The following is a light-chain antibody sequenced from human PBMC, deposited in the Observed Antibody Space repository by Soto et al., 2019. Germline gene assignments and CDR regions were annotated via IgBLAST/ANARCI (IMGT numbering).Light chain of an antibody. J-gene: IGLJ3*02. CDR3: QSYDSSLSGGV. Sequence: QSVLTQPPSVSGAPGQRVTISCTGSSSNIGAGYDVHWYQQLPGTAPKLLIYGNSTRPSGVPDRFSGSKSGTSASLAITGRRAEDEADYYGQSYDSSLSGGVFGGGTTPTVL. V-gene: IGLV1-40*01. CDR1: SSNIGAGYD. CDR2: GNS.